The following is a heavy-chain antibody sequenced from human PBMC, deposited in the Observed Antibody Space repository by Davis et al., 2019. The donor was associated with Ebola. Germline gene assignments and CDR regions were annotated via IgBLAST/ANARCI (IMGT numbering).Heavy chain of an antibody. CDR2: IIPIFGTA. D-gene: IGHD3-3*01. CDR3: ARSKRYYDFWSGYYIARESFDY. V-gene: IGHV1-69*13. J-gene: IGHJ4*02. CDR1: GYTFTSYG. Sequence: SVKVSCKASGYTFTSYGITWVRQAPGQGLEWMGGIIPIFGTAKYAQKFQGRVTITADESTSTAYMELSSLRSEDTAVYYCARSKRYYDFWSGYYIARESFDYWGQGTLVTVSS.